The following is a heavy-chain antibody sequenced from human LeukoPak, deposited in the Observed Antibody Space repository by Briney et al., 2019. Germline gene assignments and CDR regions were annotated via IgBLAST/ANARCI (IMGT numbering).Heavy chain of an antibody. J-gene: IGHJ4*02. V-gene: IGHV3-23*01. Sequence: GGSLRLSCAASGFTFSSYGMSWVRQAPGKGLEWVSTISGSGSNTYYADSVKGRFTISRDNANNSLFLQMNSLRDEDTAVYFCARKMALWGQGTLVTVSS. D-gene: IGHD5-24*01. CDR3: ARKMAL. CDR2: ISGSGSNT. CDR1: GFTFSSYG.